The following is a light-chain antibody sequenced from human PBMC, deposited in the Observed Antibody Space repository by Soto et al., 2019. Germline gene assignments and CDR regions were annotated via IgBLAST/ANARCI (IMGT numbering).Light chain of an antibody. J-gene: IGKJ3*01. CDR2: DAS. CDR1: QSISSW. CDR3: QQYYSTPLT. Sequence: DIQMTQSPSTLSASVGDRVTITCRASQSISSWLAWYQQKPGKAPKLLIYDASSLESGVPSRFSGSGSGTEFTLTISSLQAEDVAVYYCQQYYSTPLTFGPGTKVDIK. V-gene: IGKV1-5*01.